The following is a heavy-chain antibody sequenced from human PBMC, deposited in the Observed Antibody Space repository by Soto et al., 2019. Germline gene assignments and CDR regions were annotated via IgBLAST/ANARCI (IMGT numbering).Heavy chain of an antibody. CDR3: AKMSSENCYDPVFS. CDR1: GFTFSDYY. D-gene: IGHD2-21*01. Sequence: QVQLVESGGGLVKPSGSLRIACAASGFTFSDYYMSWVRQAPGKGLEWVSYISSSGNTIYYADSVKGRFTISRDNAKNSVYLQMNSLRAEDTALYFCAKMSSENCYDPVFSWGQGTLVTVSS. V-gene: IGHV3-11*01. CDR2: ISSSGNTI. J-gene: IGHJ4*02.